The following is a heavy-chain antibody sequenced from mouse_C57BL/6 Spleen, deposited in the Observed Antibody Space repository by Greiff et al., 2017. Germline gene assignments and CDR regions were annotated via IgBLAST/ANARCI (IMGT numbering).Heavy chain of an antibody. D-gene: IGHD2-1*01. Sequence: EVQLVESGGGLVQPGGSMKLSCAASGFTFSDAWMDWVRQSPEKGLEWVAEIRNKANNHATYYAESVKGRITISRDDSKISVYLQMNSLRAEDTGIYYCTRKVRYYGNLDYWGQGTTLTVSS. CDR3: TRKVRYYGNLDY. CDR1: GFTFSDAW. J-gene: IGHJ2*01. V-gene: IGHV6-6*01. CDR2: IRNKANNHAT.